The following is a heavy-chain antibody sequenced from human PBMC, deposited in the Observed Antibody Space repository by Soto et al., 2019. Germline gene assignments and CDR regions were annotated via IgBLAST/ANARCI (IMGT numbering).Heavy chain of an antibody. V-gene: IGHV4-39*01. CDR2: VFYSGSS. Sequence: QLQLQESGPGLLKPSETLSLTCTVSGASISTSNYYWSWIRQSPGKGLEWIGSVFYSGSSYYNPSLKSRGTISVDASRNQFSLRVNFVTAADTAVYYCASRKREEICSAGNCYFTYWGQGTLVTVSS. J-gene: IGHJ4*02. D-gene: IGHD2-15*01. CDR3: ASRKREEICSAGNCYFTY. CDR1: GASISTSNYY.